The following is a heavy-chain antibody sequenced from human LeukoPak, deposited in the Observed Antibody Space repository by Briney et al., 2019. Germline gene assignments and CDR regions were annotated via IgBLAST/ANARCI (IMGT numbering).Heavy chain of an antibody. D-gene: IGHD3-22*01. CDR2: IKSKTDGGTT. CDR1: GFTFSNAW. J-gene: IGHJ3*02. CDR3: AKDPITMIVVGHDVFDI. V-gene: IGHV3-15*01. Sequence: GGSLRLSCAASGFTFSNAWMSWVRQAPGKGLEWVGRIKSKTDGGTTDYAAPVKGRFTISRDDAKNTLYLQMNSLRAEDTALYYCAKDPITMIVVGHDVFDIWGQGTMVTVPS.